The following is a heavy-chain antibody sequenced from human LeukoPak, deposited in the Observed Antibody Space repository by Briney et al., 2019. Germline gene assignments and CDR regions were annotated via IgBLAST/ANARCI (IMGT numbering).Heavy chain of an antibody. D-gene: IGHD3-16*01. V-gene: IGHV3-23*01. CDR3: ASAAYYHDY. CDR1: GFTFSSYA. Sequence: GGSLRLSCAASGFTFSSYAMSWVRQAPGKGLEWVSIIGASNDPTYYPDSVEGRFTISRDNSKNTLYLQMHSLRAEDTAVYYCASAAYYHDYWGQGTLVTVSS. CDR2: IGASNDPT. J-gene: IGHJ4*02.